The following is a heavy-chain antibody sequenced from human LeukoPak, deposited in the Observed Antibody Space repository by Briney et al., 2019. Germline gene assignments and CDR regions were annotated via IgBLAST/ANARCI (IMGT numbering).Heavy chain of an antibody. CDR2: IKQDGSEK. Sequence: GGSLRLSCAASGFTFSSYWMSWVRQAPGKGLERVANIKQDGSEKYYVDSVKGRFSISRDNAKNSLYLQMNSLRAEDTAVYYCARVSPKDAFDIWGQGTMVTVSS. CDR3: ARVSPKDAFDI. CDR1: GFTFSSYW. J-gene: IGHJ3*02. V-gene: IGHV3-7*01.